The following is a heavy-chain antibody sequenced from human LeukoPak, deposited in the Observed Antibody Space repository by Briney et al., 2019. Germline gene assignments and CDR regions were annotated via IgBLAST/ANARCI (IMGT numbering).Heavy chain of an antibody. CDR2: ISSSGSTI. V-gene: IGHV3-48*03. Sequence: GGSLRLSCAASGFTFSSYEMNWVRQAPGKGLEWVSYISSSGSTIYYADSVKGRFTISRDNSKNTLYLQMNSLRAEDTAVYYCARANDYGDYGYFDYWGQGTLVTVSS. CDR3: ARANDYGDYGYFDY. D-gene: IGHD4-17*01. J-gene: IGHJ4*02. CDR1: GFTFSSYE.